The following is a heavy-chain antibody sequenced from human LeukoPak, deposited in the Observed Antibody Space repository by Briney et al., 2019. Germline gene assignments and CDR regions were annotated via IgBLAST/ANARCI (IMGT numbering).Heavy chain of an antibody. CDR3: ARDEMAAFKFDY. V-gene: IGHV4-59*01. Sequence: ASETLSLTCTVSGGSISSYYWSWIRQPPGQELEWIGYFYYSGTNYNPSLKSRVTISVDTSKNQFSLKLSSVTAADTAVYYCARDEMAAFKFDYWGQGTLVTVSS. J-gene: IGHJ4*02. CDR2: FYYSGT. CDR1: GGSISSYY. D-gene: IGHD5-24*01.